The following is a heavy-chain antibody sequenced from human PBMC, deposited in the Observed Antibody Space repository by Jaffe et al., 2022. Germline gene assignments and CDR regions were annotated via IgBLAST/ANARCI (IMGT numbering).Heavy chain of an antibody. V-gene: IGHV4-39*01. CDR2: IYYSENT. D-gene: IGHD2-15*01. Sequence: QVQLQESGPGLVKPSETLSLTCTVSGGAISNSIYYWGWIRQPPGKGLEWIGSIYYSENTYYNPSLKSRVTLSVDTSKNQFSLKLSTVTAADTAVYYCARHDRCSGGNCYQLFDYWGQGTLVTVSS. J-gene: IGHJ4*02. CDR1: GGAISNSIYY. CDR3: ARHDRCSGGNCYQLFDY.